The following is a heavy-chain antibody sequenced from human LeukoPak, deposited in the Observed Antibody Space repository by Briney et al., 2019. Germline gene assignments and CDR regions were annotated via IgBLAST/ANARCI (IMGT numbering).Heavy chain of an antibody. V-gene: IGHV3-48*02. Sequence: ETLSLTCTVSGGSIRSSSYYWGGIRQPPGKGLECLSYISSSSTSISYADSVKGRFTISRDNAKNSLYLQMNSLRDEDTAVYYCARRYCSSGICYFDYWGQETLVTVSS. CDR3: ARRYCSSGICYFDY. D-gene: IGHD2-15*01. J-gene: IGHJ4*02. CDR1: GGSIRSSS. CDR2: ISSSSTSI.